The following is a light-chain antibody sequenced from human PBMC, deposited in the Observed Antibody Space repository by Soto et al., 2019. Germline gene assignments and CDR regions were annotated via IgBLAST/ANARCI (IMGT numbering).Light chain of an antibody. CDR1: QSINNY. J-gene: IGKJ1*01. V-gene: IGKV1-5*03. Sequence: DIQMTQSPSTLSASVGDRVTITCRASQSINNYLAWYQQKPGKAPKLLIQRASSLESGVPSRFSGSGSGTEFTLTISSLQPDDFATYYCQHYNSYSEAFGQGTKVDIK. CDR2: RAS. CDR3: QHYNSYSEA.